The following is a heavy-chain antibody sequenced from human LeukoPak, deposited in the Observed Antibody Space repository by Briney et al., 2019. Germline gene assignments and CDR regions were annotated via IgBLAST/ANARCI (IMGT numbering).Heavy chain of an antibody. CDR3: TGRLPLTYSSSWYRDY. D-gene: IGHD6-13*01. J-gene: IGHJ4*02. CDR1: GGSISDYY. Sequence: PSETLSLTCTVSGGSISDYYWSWIRQPPGKGLEFIGYIYYSGGTSYSPSLKSRVTISVDTPKNQFSLKLSSVTAADTAVYYCTGRLPLTYSSSWYRDYWGQGTLVTVSS. CDR2: IYYSGGT. V-gene: IGHV4-59*01.